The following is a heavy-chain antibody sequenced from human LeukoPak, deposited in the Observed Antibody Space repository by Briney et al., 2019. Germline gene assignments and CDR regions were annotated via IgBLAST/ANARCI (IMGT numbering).Heavy chain of an antibody. Sequence: GASVKVSCKGSGYTFSGYYMQWVRQAPGQGLEWMGWINYNSGATNYAQALQGRVTMTRDTSITIFYMELSSLRSDDTAVYYCARALRYDDSSGYYAYWGQGTLVTVSS. CDR3: ARALRYDDSSGYYAY. CDR2: INYNSGAT. CDR1: GYTFSGYY. V-gene: IGHV1-2*02. D-gene: IGHD3-22*01. J-gene: IGHJ4*02.